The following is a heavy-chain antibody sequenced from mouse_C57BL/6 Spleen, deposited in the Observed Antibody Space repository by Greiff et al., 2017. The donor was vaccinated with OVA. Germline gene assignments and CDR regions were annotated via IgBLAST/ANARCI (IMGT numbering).Heavy chain of an antibody. CDR3: TRGAYYYGSSHWYFDV. J-gene: IGHJ1*03. V-gene: IGHV5-9-1*02. CDR2: ISSGGDYI. Sequence: EVQLVESGAGLVKPGGSLKLSCAASGFTFSSYAMSWVRQTPEKRLEWVAYISSGGDYIYYADTVKGRFTISRDNARNTLYLQMSSLKSEDTAMYYCTRGAYYYGSSHWYFDVWGTGTTVTVSS. D-gene: IGHD1-1*01. CDR1: GFTFSSYA.